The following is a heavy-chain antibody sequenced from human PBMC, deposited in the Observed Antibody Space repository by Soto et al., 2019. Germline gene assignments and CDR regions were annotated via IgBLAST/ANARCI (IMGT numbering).Heavy chain of an antibody. Sequence: QVQLVQSGAEVRQPASSVKVSCKTSGGTFSGYAISWVRQAPGQGLEWMGGIVPIVDTSTYEEKFQGKVTIPADESTSTAYIEPRSLASDDTAIYYFVRLVAIPGYPDNWGQGTLVTVSS. CDR2: IVPIVDTS. D-gene: IGHD5-12*01. CDR1: GGTFSGYA. CDR3: VRLVAIPGYPDN. J-gene: IGHJ4*02. V-gene: IGHV1-69*12.